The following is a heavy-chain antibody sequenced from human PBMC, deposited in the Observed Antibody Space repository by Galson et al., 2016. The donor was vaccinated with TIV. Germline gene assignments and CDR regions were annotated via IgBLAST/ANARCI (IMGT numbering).Heavy chain of an antibody. D-gene: IGHD5-18*01. V-gene: IGHV3-23*01. CDR1: GFAFSSFA. J-gene: IGHJ4*02. Sequence: SLRLSCAASGFAFSSFAMNWVRQAPGKGLEWVSAITGSGYSTYYPDSVKGRFTISRDNSKNMLYLQLNSLRVEDTAIYYCSRELRWRGPSYGHHSVFDHWGQGALVTVSS. CDR3: SRELRWRGPSYGHHSVFDH. CDR2: ITGSGYST.